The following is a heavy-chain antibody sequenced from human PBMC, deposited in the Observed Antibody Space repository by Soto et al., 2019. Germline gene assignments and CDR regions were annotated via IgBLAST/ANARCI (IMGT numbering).Heavy chain of an antibody. Sequence: QVHLQESGPGLVRPSETLSLTCTVSSDSISSYYWIWIRQSPGKGLEWIGYTDYSGNTNYNPSLKSRVTISGDTSKNQFSLRLSSVTAADTAVYYCARAVGDPLYYLDYWGQGTLVTVSS. CDR2: TDYSGNT. D-gene: IGHD6-19*01. CDR3: ARAVGDPLYYLDY. J-gene: IGHJ4*02. CDR1: SDSISSYY. V-gene: IGHV4-59*08.